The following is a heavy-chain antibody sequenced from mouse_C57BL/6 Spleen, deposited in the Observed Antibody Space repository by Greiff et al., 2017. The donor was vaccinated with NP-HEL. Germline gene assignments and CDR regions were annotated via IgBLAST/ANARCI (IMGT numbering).Heavy chain of an antibody. Sequence: VQLQQPGAELVRPGSSVKLSCKASGYTFTSYWMHWVKQRPIQGLEWIGNIDPSDSETHYNQKFKDKATLTVDKASSTAYMQLSSLTSEDSAVYYCARRYYEYGFAYWGQGTLVTVSA. CDR1: GYTFTSYW. V-gene: IGHV1-52*01. CDR3: ARRYYEYGFAY. CDR2: IDPSDSET. D-gene: IGHD2-4*01. J-gene: IGHJ3*01.